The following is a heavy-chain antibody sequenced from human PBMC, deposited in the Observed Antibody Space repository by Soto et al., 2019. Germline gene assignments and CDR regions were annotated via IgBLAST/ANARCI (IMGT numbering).Heavy chain of an antibody. CDR2: IYRTGNT. Sequence: PSETLSLTCTVSGDSMTSGDYSWSWIRQPPGKGLEWLGYIYRTGNTHYNPSLRSRVTISVDTSKNQFSLKLSSVTAADTAVYYCARGLSLLLWSGRGMDVWGQGTTVTVSS. CDR3: ARGLSLLLWSGRGMDV. CDR1: GDSMTSGDYS. J-gene: IGHJ6*02. D-gene: IGHD3-10*02. V-gene: IGHV4-30-2*01.